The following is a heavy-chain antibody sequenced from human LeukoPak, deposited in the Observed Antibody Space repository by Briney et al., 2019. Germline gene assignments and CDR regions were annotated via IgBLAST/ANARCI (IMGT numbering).Heavy chain of an antibody. Sequence: GGSLRLSCVGSGFTFRSHAMSWVRQAPEKGLEFVSGIYENGGTTYYADSVKGRFSISRDNSKNTLYLQMDSPRGEDTAVYYCAKDFRIGYPAHFDYWGQGALVTVSS. CDR2: IYENGGTT. CDR3: AKDFRIGYPAHFDY. J-gene: IGHJ4*02. V-gene: IGHV3-23*01. CDR1: GFTFRSHA. D-gene: IGHD5-12*01.